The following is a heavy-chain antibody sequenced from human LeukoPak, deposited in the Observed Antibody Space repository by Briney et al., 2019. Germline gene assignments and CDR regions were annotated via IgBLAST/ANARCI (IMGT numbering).Heavy chain of an antibody. J-gene: IGHJ4*02. CDR2: IIPILGIA. CDR1: GGTFSSYA. Sequence: ASVKVSCKASGGTFSSYAISWVRQAPGQGLEWMGRIIPILGIANYAQKFQGRVTITADKSTSTAYMELSSLRSEDTAVYYCARAVGPNDYGDYEALDYWGQGTLVTVSS. D-gene: IGHD4-17*01. V-gene: IGHV1-69*04. CDR3: ARAVGPNDYGDYEALDY.